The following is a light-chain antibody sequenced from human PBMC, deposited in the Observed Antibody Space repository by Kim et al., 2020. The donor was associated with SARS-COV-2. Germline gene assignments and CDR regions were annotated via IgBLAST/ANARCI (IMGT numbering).Light chain of an antibody. Sequence: ASVGERVTITCQASQDINNYLNWFQQKPGQAPEVLIYDASNLEIGVPSRFSGSGSGTYFTFTISSLQPEDIATYYCQQYDDRPLTFGGGTKVDIK. V-gene: IGKV1-33*01. CDR3: QQYDDRPLT. CDR1: QDINNY. J-gene: IGKJ4*01. CDR2: DAS.